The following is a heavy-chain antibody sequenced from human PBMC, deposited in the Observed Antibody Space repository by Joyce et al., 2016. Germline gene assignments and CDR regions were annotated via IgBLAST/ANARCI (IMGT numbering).Heavy chain of an antibody. CDR3: AREGNSGYDTAFDN. D-gene: IGHD5-12*01. CDR1: GYSFSNFY. Sequence: QVQLVQSGAEMKKPGASVKVSCKASGYSFSNFYMHWVRQDSGQGLEWMGTINRSGGRTTYPQKFQGRVTMTSDTSTSTVYMELSSLRSEDTAVYYCAREGNSGYDTAFDNWGQGTLVTVSS. J-gene: IGHJ4*02. V-gene: IGHV1-46*01. CDR2: INRSGGRT.